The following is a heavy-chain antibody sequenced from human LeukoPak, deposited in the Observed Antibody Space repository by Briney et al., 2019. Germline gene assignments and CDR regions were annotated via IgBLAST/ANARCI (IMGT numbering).Heavy chain of an antibody. CDR2: INPSGGST. CDR1: GYNFISYY. CDR3: ARVDVVLVDAVRYYYYGMDV. D-gene: IGHD2-2*03. V-gene: IGHV1-46*01. J-gene: IGHJ6*02. Sequence: ASVKVSCKASGYNFISYYMHWVRQAPGQGLEWMGIINPSGGSTSYAQKFQDRVTMTRDTSTSTVYMELSSLNSEDTAVYYCARVDVVLVDAVRYYYYGMDVWGQGTTVTVSS.